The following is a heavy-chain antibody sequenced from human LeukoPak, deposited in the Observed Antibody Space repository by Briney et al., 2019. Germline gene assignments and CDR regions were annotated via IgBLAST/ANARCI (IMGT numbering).Heavy chain of an antibody. V-gene: IGHV3-20*04. CDR1: GYTFDDYG. Sequence: SCKASGYTFDDYGMSWVRQAPGKGLEWFTGINWNGGSTGYADSVKGRFTISRDNAKNSLYLQMNSLRAEDTAVYYCVRDQPIGYSNGYPFDYWGQGTLVTVSS. J-gene: IGHJ4*02. D-gene: IGHD5-18*01. CDR2: INWNGGST. CDR3: VRDQPIGYSNGYPFDY.